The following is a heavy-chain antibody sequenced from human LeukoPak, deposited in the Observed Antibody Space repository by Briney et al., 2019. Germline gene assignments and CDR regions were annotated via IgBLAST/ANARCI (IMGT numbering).Heavy chain of an antibody. J-gene: IGHJ4*02. CDR1: GYTFTGYY. D-gene: IGHD6-13*01. V-gene: IGHV1-2*02. Sequence: ASVKVSCKASGYTFTGYYMHWVRQAPGQGLEWMGWINPNSGGTNYAQKFQGRVTMTRDTSISTAYMEPSRLRSDDTAVYYCARDCIAAAGTGTDYWGQGTLVTVSS. CDR2: INPNSGGT. CDR3: ARDCIAAAGTGTDY.